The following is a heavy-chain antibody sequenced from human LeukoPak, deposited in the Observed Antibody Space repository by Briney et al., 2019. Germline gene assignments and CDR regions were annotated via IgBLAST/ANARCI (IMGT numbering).Heavy chain of an antibody. J-gene: IGHJ2*01. V-gene: IGHV3-48*03. CDR2: ISSRGGAI. D-gene: IGHD6-19*01. CDR1: GFIFSNYE. Sequence: GGSLRLSCAASGFIFSNYEMNWVRQAPGKGLEWVSYISSRGGAIYYADSLKGRFTISRDNAKNSLYLQMSSLRAEDTAVYYCAKLIEVAPTRPQGFDLWGRGTLVTVSS. CDR3: AKLIEVAPTRPQGFDL.